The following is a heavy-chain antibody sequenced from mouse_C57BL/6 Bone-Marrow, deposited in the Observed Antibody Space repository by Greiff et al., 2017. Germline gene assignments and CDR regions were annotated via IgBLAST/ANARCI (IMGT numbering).Heavy chain of an antibody. Sequence: DVMLVESGGDLVKPGGSLKLSCAASGFTFSSYGMSWVRQTPDKRLEWVATISSGGSYTYYPDSVKGRFTISRDNAKNTLYLQMSSLKSEDTAMYYCAGYGSYAMDYWGQGTSVTVSS. CDR3: AGYGSYAMDY. V-gene: IGHV5-6*02. CDR1: GFTFSSYG. D-gene: IGHD2-2*01. CDR2: ISSGGSYT. J-gene: IGHJ4*01.